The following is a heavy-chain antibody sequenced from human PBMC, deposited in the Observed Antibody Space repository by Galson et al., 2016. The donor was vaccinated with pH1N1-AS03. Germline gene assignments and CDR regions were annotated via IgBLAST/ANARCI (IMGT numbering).Heavy chain of an antibody. CDR3: VSQIMSGPRIGVVYYGTDL. CDR1: GGSMRSSNYY. Sequence: ETLSLTCSVSGGSMRSSNYYWGWIRQPPGKGLEWIGTVYYSGTTYVNPSLESRVTMSVDTSNNQFSLRMSSVTAADSAVYYCVSQIMSGPRIGVVYYGTDLWGQGTSVIISS. J-gene: IGHJ6*02. CDR2: VYYSGTT. D-gene: IGHD5/OR15-5a*01. V-gene: IGHV4-39*01.